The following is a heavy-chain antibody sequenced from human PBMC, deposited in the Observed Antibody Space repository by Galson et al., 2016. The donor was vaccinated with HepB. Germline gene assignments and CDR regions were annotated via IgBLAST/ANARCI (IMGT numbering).Heavy chain of an antibody. V-gene: IGHV5-51*01. D-gene: IGHD3-3*01. CDR1: GYSFTSHW. CDR2: IYPGDSET. Sequence: QSGAEVKKPGESLKISCKGSGYSFTSHWIGWVRQMPGKGLEWMGIIYPGDSETRYSPSFEGQVTISVDKSISTAYLQWSSLKASDTAMYYCARPPLKFYDFWSAYPDFDYWGQGALVTVSS. CDR3: ARPPLKFYDFWSAYPDFDY. J-gene: IGHJ4*02.